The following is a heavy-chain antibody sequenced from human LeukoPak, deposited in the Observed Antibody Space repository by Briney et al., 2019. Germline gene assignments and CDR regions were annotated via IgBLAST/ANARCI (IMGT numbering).Heavy chain of an antibody. D-gene: IGHD5-18*01. V-gene: IGHV4-39*07. CDR1: GGSISSSSYY. J-gene: IGHJ4*02. Sequence: SETPSLTCTVSGGSISSSSYYWGWIRQPPGKGLEGIGSIYYSGSTYYNPSLKSRVTISVDTSKNQFSLKLSSVTAAATAVYYCARDALPGYRYGLSVSDYWGQGTLVTVSS. CDR3: ARDALPGYRYGLSVSDY. CDR2: IYYSGST.